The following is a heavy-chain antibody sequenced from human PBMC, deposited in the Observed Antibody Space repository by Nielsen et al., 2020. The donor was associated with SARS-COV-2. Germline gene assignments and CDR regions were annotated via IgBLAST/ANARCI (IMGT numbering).Heavy chain of an antibody. J-gene: IGHJ6*02. CDR2: INTNTGNP. V-gene: IGHV7-4-1*02. D-gene: IGHD3-10*01. CDR3: ARPRYYYGSGSYYYYYGMDV. CDR1: GYTFTSYA. Sequence: ASVKVSCKASGYTFTSYAMNWVRQAPGHGLEWMGWINTNTGNPTYAQGFTGRFVFSLDTSVSTAYLQISSLKAEDTAVYYCARPRYYYGSGSYYYYYGMDVWGQGTTVTVSS.